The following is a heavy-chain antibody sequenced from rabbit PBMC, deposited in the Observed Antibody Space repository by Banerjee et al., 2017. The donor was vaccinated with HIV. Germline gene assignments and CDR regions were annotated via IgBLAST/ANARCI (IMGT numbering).Heavy chain of an antibody. D-gene: IGHD6-1*01. Sequence: QEQLEESGGDLVKPEGSLTLTCIASGFSFSSNYYMCWVRQAPGKGLEWIACIYTGNSGNTYYASWAKGRFTISKTSSTTVTLQMTSLTAADTATYFCARDYADGVGYQFNLWGPGTLVTVS. CDR2: IYTGNSGNT. CDR1: GFSFSSNYY. V-gene: IGHV1S45*01. CDR3: ARDYADGVGYQFNL. J-gene: IGHJ4*01.